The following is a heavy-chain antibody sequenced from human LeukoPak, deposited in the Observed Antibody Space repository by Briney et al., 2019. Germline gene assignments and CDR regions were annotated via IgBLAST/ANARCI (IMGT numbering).Heavy chain of an antibody. J-gene: IGHJ4*02. V-gene: IGHV4-30-4*01. Sequence: SETLSLTCTLSGGSICSGDYYWSWVRQPPGKGLEWLGYIYYSGSTYYNPSLKSRVTISVDTSKNQFSLKLSSVTAADTAVYYCARIRRDGYNYDYWGQGTLVTVSS. CDR3: ARIRRDGYNYDY. CDR2: IYYSGST. CDR1: GGSICSGDYY. D-gene: IGHD5-24*01.